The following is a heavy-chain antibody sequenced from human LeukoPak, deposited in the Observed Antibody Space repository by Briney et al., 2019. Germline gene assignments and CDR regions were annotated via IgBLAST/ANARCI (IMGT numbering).Heavy chain of an antibody. V-gene: IGHV3-30*02. J-gene: IGHJ4*02. Sequence: GGSLRLSCVTSGLTFTDHGFHWLRQSAGRGLEWVAFVRNDGFDTYHSNSVKGRFSISRDDSKNTVYLQMNSLRAEDTALYYCARDRGKDYFGDWGQGTQVTVSS. CDR2: VRNDGFDT. CDR1: GLTFTDHG. D-gene: IGHD4-23*01. CDR3: ARDRGKDYFGD.